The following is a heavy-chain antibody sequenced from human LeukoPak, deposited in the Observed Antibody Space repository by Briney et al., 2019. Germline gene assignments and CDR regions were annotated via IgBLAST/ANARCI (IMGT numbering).Heavy chain of an antibody. J-gene: IGHJ3*02. D-gene: IGHD3-16*01. CDR1: GDYINTGHW. Sequence: SETLSLTCSVSGDYINTGHWWSWVRQPPGKGLEWIGEINHSGSTNYNPSLKSRVTISVDTSKNQFSLKLSSVTAADTAVYYCARASGPRGRTLRSHAFDIWGQGTMVTVSS. CDR2: INHSGST. V-gene: IGHV4-4*02. CDR3: ARASGPRGRTLRSHAFDI.